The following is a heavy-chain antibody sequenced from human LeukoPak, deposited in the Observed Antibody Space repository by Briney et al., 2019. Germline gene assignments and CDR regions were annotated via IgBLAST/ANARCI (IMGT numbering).Heavy chain of an antibody. Sequence: GGSLRLSCAASGFTFSTYWMHWVRQAPGKGLVWVSRIDGEGSVTKYTDSVKGRFTISRDNAKNTVYLQMNSLRAEDTAVYYCTTGGSYFFDYWGQGALVTVSS. CDR1: GFTFSTYW. CDR2: IDGEGSVT. D-gene: IGHD1-1*01. V-gene: IGHV3-74*01. CDR3: TTGGSYFFDY. J-gene: IGHJ4*02.